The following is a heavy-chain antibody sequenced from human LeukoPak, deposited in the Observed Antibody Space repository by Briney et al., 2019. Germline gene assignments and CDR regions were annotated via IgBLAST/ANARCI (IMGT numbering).Heavy chain of an antibody. Sequence: SETLSLTCTVSGGSISSYYWSWIRQPPGKGLEWIGYIYYSGSTNYNPSLKSRVTISVDPSKNQFSLTLMSVTAADTAVYYCARGRSFTWNPLLDYWGQGTLVTVSS. V-gene: IGHV4-59*12. CDR2: IYYSGST. J-gene: IGHJ4*02. CDR1: GGSISSYY. CDR3: ARGRSFTWNPLLDY. D-gene: IGHD1-1*01.